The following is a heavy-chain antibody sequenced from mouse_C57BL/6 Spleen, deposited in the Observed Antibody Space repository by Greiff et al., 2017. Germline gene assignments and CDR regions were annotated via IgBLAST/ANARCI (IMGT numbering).Heavy chain of an antibody. CDR1: GYAFSSSW. CDR3: ARSSSGYRDWYFEV. Sequence: FQLQQSGPELVKPGASVKISCKASGYAFSSSWMNWVKQRPGKGLEWIGRIYPGGGETNYNGKFKGKATLTADKSSSTAYMQLSSLTSEDSAVYFCARSSSGYRDWYFEVWGTGPTVTVSS. D-gene: IGHD3-2*02. J-gene: IGHJ1*03. CDR2: IYPGGGET. V-gene: IGHV1-82*01.